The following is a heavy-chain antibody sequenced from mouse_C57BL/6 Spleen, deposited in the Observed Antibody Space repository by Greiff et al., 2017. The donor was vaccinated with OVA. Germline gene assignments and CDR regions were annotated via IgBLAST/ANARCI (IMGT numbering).Heavy chain of an antibody. CDR3: ARGGWDGFAY. Sequence: EVKLVESEGGLVQPGSSMKLSCTASGFTFSDYYMAWVRQVPEKGLEWVANINYDGSSTYYLDSLKSRFIISRDNAKNILYLQMSSLKSEDTATYYCARGGWDGFAYWGQGTLVTVSA. J-gene: IGHJ3*01. D-gene: IGHD4-1*01. V-gene: IGHV5-16*01. CDR1: GFTFSDYY. CDR2: INYDGSST.